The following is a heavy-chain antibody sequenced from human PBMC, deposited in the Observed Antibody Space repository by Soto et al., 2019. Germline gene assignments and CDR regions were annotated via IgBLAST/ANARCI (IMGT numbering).Heavy chain of an antibody. CDR1: GFSVSSGGMG. CDR2: IYWNDDE. J-gene: IGHJ4*02. V-gene: IGHV2-5*01. Sequence: QITLKETGPTLVKLTQTLTLTCTLSGFSVSSGGMGVGWIRQPPGAALEWLALIYWNDDERYNPSLKTRLTVTKETSKSQVVLTMSNMDPVDTATYYCAHNSLWDDNGGFYRSWGPGTLVIVSS. CDR3: AHNSLWDDNGGFYRS. D-gene: IGHD3-22*01.